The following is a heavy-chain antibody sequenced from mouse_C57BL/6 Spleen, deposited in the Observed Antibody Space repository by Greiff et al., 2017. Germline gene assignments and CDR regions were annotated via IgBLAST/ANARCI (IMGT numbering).Heavy chain of an antibody. Sequence: QVQLQQPGAELVRPGSSVKLSCKASGYTFTSYWMDWVKQRPGQGLEWIGNIYPSDSETHYNQKFKDKATLTVDKSSSTAYMQLSSLTSEDSAVYYCARHYSNYFDYWGQGTTRTVSS. CDR1: GYTFTSYW. CDR2: IYPSDSET. V-gene: IGHV1-61*01. D-gene: IGHD2-5*01. J-gene: IGHJ2*01. CDR3: ARHYSNYFDY.